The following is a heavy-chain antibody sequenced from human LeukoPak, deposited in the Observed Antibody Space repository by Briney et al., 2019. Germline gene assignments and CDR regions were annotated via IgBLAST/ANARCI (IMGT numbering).Heavy chain of an antibody. J-gene: IGHJ3*02. CDR1: GGTFSSYA. Sequence: ASVKVSRKASGGTFSSYAISWVRQAPGQGLEWMGGIIPIFGTANYAQKFQGRVTITADESTSTAYMELSSLRSEDTAVYYCARDMAALHDAFDIWGQGTMVTVSS. CDR3: ARDMAALHDAFDI. D-gene: IGHD2-2*01. V-gene: IGHV1-69*13. CDR2: IIPIFGTA.